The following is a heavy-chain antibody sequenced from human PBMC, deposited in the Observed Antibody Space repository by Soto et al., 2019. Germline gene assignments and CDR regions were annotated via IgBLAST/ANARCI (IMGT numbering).Heavy chain of an antibody. CDR2: IMPTLDSA. CDR1: GGTLSDYA. CDR3: AVAAVREILTEQSSGMAV. Sequence: QVQLVQSGAEVKHPGSSVKVSCKASGGTLSDYAVSWVRQARGQGLEWMGGIMPTLDSANYAQKFQGSLTITADESTSTANMELSSLTSDDTAIYYCAVAAVREILTEQSSGMAVWGQGTTVTVSS. D-gene: IGHD3-10*01. V-gene: IGHV1-69*01. J-gene: IGHJ6*02.